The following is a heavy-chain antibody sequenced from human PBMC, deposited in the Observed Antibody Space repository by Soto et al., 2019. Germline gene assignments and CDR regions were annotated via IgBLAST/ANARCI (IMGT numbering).Heavy chain of an antibody. CDR2: IDYSGCT. Sequence: PSETLSLTYTVSGGSISSHYWTWIRQPPEKGLEWIGYIDYSGCTNYNPSLKSRVTISLDTSKNQFSLKLSSVTAADTAVYYCASVVLYCSSTSCASLKPYYYYMDVWGKGTTVTGSS. J-gene: IGHJ6*03. D-gene: IGHD2-2*01. V-gene: IGHV4-59*11. CDR1: GGSISSHY. CDR3: ASVVLYCSSTSCASLKPYYYYMDV.